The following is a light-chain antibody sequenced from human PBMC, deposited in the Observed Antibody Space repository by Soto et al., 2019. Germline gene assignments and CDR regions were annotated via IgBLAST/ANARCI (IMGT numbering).Light chain of an antibody. V-gene: IGLV2-14*01. CDR3: SSYISSSTIV. J-gene: IGLJ1*01. CDR1: SSDVGAYNY. CDR2: EVS. Sequence: QSALTQPASVSGPPGQSITISCTGTSSDVGAYNYVSWYQQHPGEAPKLMIYEVSNRPSGVSNRFSGSKSGNTASLTISGLQAEDEADYYCSSYISSSTIVFGTGTKVTVL.